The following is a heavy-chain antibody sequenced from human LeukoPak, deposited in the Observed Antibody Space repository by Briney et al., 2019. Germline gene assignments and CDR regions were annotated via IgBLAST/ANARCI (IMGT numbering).Heavy chain of an antibody. Sequence: SETLSLTCTVTGGSISSYYWSWIRQPPGKRLEWLRYMYNAVHTHYNPSVMSRVTILIDLSKNQFSLKLTSVTAADTAVYYCARYYSGLDYWGQGIQVTVSS. CDR1: GGSISSYY. J-gene: IGHJ4*02. V-gene: IGHV4-59*01. CDR2: MYNAVHT. CDR3: ARYYSGLDY. D-gene: IGHD3-10*01.